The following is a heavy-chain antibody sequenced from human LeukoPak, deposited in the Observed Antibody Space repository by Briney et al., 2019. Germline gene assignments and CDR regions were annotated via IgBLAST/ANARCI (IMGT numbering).Heavy chain of an antibody. CDR2: ISSNGGST. Sequence: GGSLRLSCAASGFTFSSYAMHWGRQAPGKGLEYVSAISSNGGSTYYADSVKGRFTISRDNSKNTLYLQMSSLRAEDTAVYYCVKDPGGGGFDYWGQGTLVTVSS. CDR1: GFTFSSYA. J-gene: IGHJ4*02. D-gene: IGHD3-16*01. V-gene: IGHV3-64D*06. CDR3: VKDPGGGGFDY.